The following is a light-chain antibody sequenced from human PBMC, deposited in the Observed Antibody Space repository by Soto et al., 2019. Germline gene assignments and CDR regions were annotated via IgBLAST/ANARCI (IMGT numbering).Light chain of an antibody. V-gene: IGLV2-14*01. CDR1: SSDVGAYNH. Sequence: QSALTQPASVSGSPGQSITISCTGTSSDVGAYNHVSWYQHHPGKAPKLMIYEVNNRPSGVSNRFSGSKSGYTASLTISGLQAEDEADYYCCSYTTSDTRVLGTGTKVTVL. CDR3: CSYTTSDTRV. CDR2: EVN. J-gene: IGLJ1*01.